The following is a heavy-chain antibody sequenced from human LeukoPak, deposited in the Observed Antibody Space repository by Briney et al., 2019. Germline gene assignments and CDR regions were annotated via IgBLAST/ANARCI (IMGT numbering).Heavy chain of an antibody. D-gene: IGHD2-15*01. V-gene: IGHV1-24*01. CDR3: ATAPLGYCSGGSCRPYYYYGMDV. CDR1: GYTLTELS. CDR2: FDPEDGET. J-gene: IGHJ6*02. Sequence: GASVTVSCKVSGYTLTELSMHWVRQAPGKGLEWMGGFDPEDGETIYAQKFQGRVTMTEDTSTDTAYMELSSLRSEDTAVYYCATAPLGYCSGGSCRPYYYYGMDVWGQGTTVTVSS.